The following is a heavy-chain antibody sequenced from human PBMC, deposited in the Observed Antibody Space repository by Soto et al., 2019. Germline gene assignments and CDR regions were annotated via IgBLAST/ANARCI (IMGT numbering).Heavy chain of an antibody. CDR2: ISGSGSSA. J-gene: IGHJ1*01. CDR3: TKGGGATSPNFQH. Sequence: GGSLRLSCEASGFTFTDYMMRWVRQAPGKGLEWVSSISGSGSSAYYADSVKGRFTISRDNSKNTLYLQMNSLRAEDTAVYYCTKGGGATSPNFQHWGQGTLVTVSS. D-gene: IGHD2-2*01. CDR1: GFTFTDYM. V-gene: IGHV3-23*01.